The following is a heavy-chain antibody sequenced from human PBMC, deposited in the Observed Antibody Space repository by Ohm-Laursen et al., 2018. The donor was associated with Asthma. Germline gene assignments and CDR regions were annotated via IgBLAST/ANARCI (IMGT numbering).Heavy chain of an antibody. CDR3: ARDVPWYNWNDVDYYYGMDV. J-gene: IGHJ6*02. Sequence: ASVKVSCKASGYTFTSYGISWVRQAPGQGLEWMGWISAYNGNTNYAQKLQGRVTMTTDTSTSTAYMELRSLRSDDTAVYYCARDVPWYNWNDVDYYYGMDVWGQGTTVTVSS. CDR1: GYTFTSYG. CDR2: ISAYNGNT. V-gene: IGHV1-18*04. D-gene: IGHD1-1*01.